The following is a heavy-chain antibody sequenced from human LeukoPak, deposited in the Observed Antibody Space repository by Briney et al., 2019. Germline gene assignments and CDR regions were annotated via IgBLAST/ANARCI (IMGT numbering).Heavy chain of an antibody. D-gene: IGHD3-3*01. V-gene: IGHV3-49*04. Sequence: GGSLRLSCTASGFTFGDYAMSWVRQAPGKGLEWVGFIRSKAYGGTTEYAASVKRRFTISRDDSKSIAYLQMNSLKTEDTAVYYCTRENYDFWSGHDYWGQGTLVTVSS. CDR1: GFTFGDYA. J-gene: IGHJ4*02. CDR2: IRSKAYGGTT. CDR3: TRENYDFWSGHDY.